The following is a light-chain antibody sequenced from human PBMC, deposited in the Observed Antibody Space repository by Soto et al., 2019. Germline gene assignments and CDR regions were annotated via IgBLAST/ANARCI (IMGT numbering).Light chain of an antibody. CDR1: QSVTTRY. CDR2: GAS. V-gene: IGKV3-20*01. CDR3: QQYHNWPA. J-gene: IGKJ1*01. Sequence: EIVLTQSPVTLSLSPGEEATLSCRASQSVTTRYLAWYQQKPGQAPRLLMYGASNRATGIPDRFSGSGSGTDFTLTISGLEPEDFAVYYCQQYHNWPAFGQGTKVEIK.